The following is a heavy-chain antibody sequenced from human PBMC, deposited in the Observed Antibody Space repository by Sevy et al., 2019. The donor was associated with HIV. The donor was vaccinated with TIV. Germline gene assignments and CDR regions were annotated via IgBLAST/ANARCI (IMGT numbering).Heavy chain of an antibody. Sequence: SETLSLTCSVSAMSVSSANDYWTWIRQPPGKGLEWIGHVFYFGSTNYNPSLKSRVTISLDTSKRKFSLKLTSVTAADTAVYYCGRDQYYDVLTGLYAIDVWGQGTTVTVSS. CDR1: AMSVSSANDY. V-gene: IGHV4-61*01. D-gene: IGHD3-9*01. CDR3: GRDQYYDVLTGLYAIDV. CDR2: VFYFGST. J-gene: IGHJ6*02.